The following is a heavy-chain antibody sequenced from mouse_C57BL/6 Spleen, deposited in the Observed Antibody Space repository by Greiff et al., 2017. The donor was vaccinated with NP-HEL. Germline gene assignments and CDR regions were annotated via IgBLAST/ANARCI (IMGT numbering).Heavy chain of an antibody. D-gene: IGHD2-3*01. CDR3: ASFYDGYLYYAMDY. J-gene: IGHJ4*01. CDR2: INPNNGGT. V-gene: IGHV1-26*01. Sequence: EVQLQQSGPELVKPGASVKISCKASGYTFTDYYMNWVKQSHGKSLEWIGDINPNNGGTSYNQKFKGKATLTVDKSSSTAYMELRSLTSEDSAVYYCASFYDGYLYYAMDYWGQGTSVTVSS. CDR1: GYTFTDYY.